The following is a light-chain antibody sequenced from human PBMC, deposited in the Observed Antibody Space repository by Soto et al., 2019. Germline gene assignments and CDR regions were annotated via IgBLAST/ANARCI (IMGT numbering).Light chain of an antibody. CDR1: QSVSSSY. CDR3: QQYGSSPWT. CDR2: GAS. J-gene: IGKJ2*01. V-gene: IGKV3-20*01. Sequence: EIVLTQSPGTLSLSPGERATLSCRASQSVSSSYLAWYQQKPGQAPRLLIYGASSRATGIPDRFSGSGSGTDFPLTISRLEHEDFAVYYCQQYGSSPWTFGQGTKLEIK.